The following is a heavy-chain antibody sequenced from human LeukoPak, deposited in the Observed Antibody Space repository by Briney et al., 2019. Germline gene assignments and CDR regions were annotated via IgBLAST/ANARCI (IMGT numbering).Heavy chain of an antibody. J-gene: IGHJ4*02. V-gene: IGHV4-34*01. D-gene: IGHD2/OR15-2a*01. CDR1: GGXFSGYY. CDR3: ARGRIVESGALSY. CDR2: INHSGST. Sequence: SDTLSLTCAVFGGXFSGYYCTWIRQPPGKGLEWIGEINHSGSTNYNPSLKSRVTISVDTSKNQFSLKLSSVTAADTAVYFCARGRIVESGALSYWGQGTRVTVSS.